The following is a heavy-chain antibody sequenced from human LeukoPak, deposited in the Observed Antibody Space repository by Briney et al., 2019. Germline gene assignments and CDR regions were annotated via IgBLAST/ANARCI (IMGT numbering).Heavy chain of an antibody. V-gene: IGHV4-34*01. Sequence: SETLSLTCAVYGGSFSGYYWSWIRQPPGEGLEWIGEINHSGSTNYNPSLKSRVTISVDTSKNQFSLKLSSVTAADTAVYYCARRITMVRGGRIDIWGQGTMVTVSS. CDR3: ARRITMVRGGRIDI. D-gene: IGHD3-10*01. CDR2: INHSGST. J-gene: IGHJ3*02. CDR1: GGSFSGYY.